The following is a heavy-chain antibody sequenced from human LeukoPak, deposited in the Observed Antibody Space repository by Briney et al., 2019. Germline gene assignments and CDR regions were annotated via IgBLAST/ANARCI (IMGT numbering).Heavy chain of an antibody. J-gene: IGHJ4*02. Sequence: SETLSLTCTVSGGSISSSSYYWGWIRQPPGKGLEWIATIYYSGSTYYNPSLKSRVTISVDTSKNQFSLNLRSVTAADTAVYYCARGLPNDYWGQGTLVTVSS. CDR2: IYYSGST. CDR3: ARGLPNDY. V-gene: IGHV4-39*02. CDR1: GGSISSSSYY.